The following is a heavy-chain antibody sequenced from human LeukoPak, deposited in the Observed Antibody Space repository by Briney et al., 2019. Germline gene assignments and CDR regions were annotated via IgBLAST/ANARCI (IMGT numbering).Heavy chain of an antibody. CDR2: ISYDGSNK. D-gene: IGHD3-22*01. Sequence: GGSLRLSCAASGFTLSSYAIHWVRQAPAKGLEWVAVISYDGSNKYYADSVKGRFTISRDNAKNTLNLQMNSLRAEDTAVYYCARDLGQYYDTSDNWFDPWGQGTLVTVSS. CDR1: GFTLSSYA. V-gene: IGHV3-30*04. J-gene: IGHJ5*02. CDR3: ARDLGQYYDTSDNWFDP.